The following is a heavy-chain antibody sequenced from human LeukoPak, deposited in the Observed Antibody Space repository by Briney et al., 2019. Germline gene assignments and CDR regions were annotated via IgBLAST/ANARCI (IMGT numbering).Heavy chain of an antibody. D-gene: IGHD3-3*01. CDR2: IYYSGST. Sequence: SETLSLTCTVSGGSISSYSWNWIRQPPGKGLEWIGYIYYSGSTNYNPSLQSRVTISVDTSKNQFSLKLTSVTAADTAMYYCARGGNDFWSGLMYNWFDPWGQGTLVTVSS. CDR3: ARGGNDFWSGLMYNWFDP. V-gene: IGHV4-59*01. J-gene: IGHJ5*02. CDR1: GGSISSYS.